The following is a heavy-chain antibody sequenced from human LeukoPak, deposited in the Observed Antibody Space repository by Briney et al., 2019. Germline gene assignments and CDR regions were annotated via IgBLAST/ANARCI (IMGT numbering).Heavy chain of an antibody. CDR3: ARGGSYGDYVFDY. CDR2: IYHSGST. V-gene: IGHV4-30-2*01. D-gene: IGHD4-17*01. Sequence: PSQTLSLTCAVSGGSLSSGGYSWSWIPQPPGKGLEWIGYIYHSGSTYYNPSLKSRVTISVDRSKNQFSLKLSSVTAADTAVYYCARGGSYGDYVFDYWGQGTLVTVSS. J-gene: IGHJ4*02. CDR1: GGSLSSGGYS.